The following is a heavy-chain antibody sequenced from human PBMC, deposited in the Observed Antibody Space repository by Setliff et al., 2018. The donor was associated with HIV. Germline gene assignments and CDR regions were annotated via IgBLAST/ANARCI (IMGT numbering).Heavy chain of an antibody. CDR2: IKSKTDGGTT. CDR3: TVPVGATINFDY. J-gene: IGHJ4*02. CDR1: GFTFSNAW. D-gene: IGHD1-26*01. V-gene: IGHV3-15*01. Sequence: GGSLRLSCAASGFTFSNAWMSWVRQAPGKGLEWVGRIKSKTDGGTTDYAAPVKGRFTISRDDSKNTLYLQMNSLKTEDTAVYYCTVPVGATINFDYWGQGTLVTSPQ.